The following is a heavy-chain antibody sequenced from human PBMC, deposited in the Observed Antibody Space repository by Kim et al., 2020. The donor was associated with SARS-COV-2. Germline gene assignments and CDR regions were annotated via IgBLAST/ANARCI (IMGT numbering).Heavy chain of an antibody. D-gene: IGHD3-22*01. CDR3: ARLNYYDSSGYYEFDY. Sequence: ITHRVTLAVDTSKNQFSMKLSSVTAADTAVYYCARLNYYDSSGYYEFDYWGQGTLVTVSS. J-gene: IGHJ4*02. V-gene: IGHV4-39*01.